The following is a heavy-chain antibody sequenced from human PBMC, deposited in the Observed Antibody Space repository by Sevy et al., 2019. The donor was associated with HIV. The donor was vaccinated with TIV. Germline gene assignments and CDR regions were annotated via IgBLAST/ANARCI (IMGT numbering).Heavy chain of an antibody. J-gene: IGHJ6*02. Sequence: GGSLRLSCAASGFTFSSYGMHWVRQAPGKGLEWVAVISYDGSNKYYADSVKGRFTNSRDNSKNTLYLQMNSLRAEDTAVYYCAKDGTDILTGFPDYYYYYGMDVWGQGTTVTVSS. CDR2: ISYDGSNK. V-gene: IGHV3-30*18. CDR3: AKDGTDILTGFPDYYYYYGMDV. D-gene: IGHD3-9*01. CDR1: GFTFSSYG.